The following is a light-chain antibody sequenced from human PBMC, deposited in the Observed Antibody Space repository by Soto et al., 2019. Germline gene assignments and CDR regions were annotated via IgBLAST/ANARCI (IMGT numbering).Light chain of an antibody. V-gene: IGKV3-11*01. CDR2: DAS. CDR1: QSVSSY. J-gene: IGKJ4*01. CDR3: QQRSNWPRRFT. Sequence: EIVLTQSPATLSLSPGERATLSCRASQSVSSYLAWYQQKPGQAPRLLIYDASNRATGIPARFSGSGSGTDVTLTISSLEPEDFAVYYCQQRSNWPRRFTFGGGTKVEIK.